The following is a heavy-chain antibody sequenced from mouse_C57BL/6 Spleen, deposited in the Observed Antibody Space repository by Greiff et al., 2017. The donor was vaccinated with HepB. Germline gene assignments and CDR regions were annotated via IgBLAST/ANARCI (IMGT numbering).Heavy chain of an antibody. CDR2: IRSKSSNYAT. D-gene: IGHD2-1*01. Sequence: EVQRVESGGGLVQPKGSLKLSCAASGFTFNTYAMHWVRQAPGKGLEWVARIRSKSSNYATYYADSVKDRFTISRDNSQSMLYLQMNNLKTEDTAMYYCVRERLGNYGFDYWGQGTTLTVSS. CDR1: GFTFNTYA. CDR3: VRERLGNYGFDY. V-gene: IGHV10-3*01. J-gene: IGHJ2*01.